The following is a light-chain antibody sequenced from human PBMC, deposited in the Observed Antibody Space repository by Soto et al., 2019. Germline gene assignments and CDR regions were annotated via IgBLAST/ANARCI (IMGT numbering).Light chain of an antibody. CDR2: DVS. CDR1: SSDVGDYDY. V-gene: IGLV2-11*01. Sequence: QSALTQPRSVSGSPGQSVTISCTGTSSDVGDYDYVSWYQQHPGKAPKLMIYDVSKRPSGVPDRFSGSKSGNTASLIISGLQAEDEADYYCCSYAGSYTYVFGTGTKVTVL. J-gene: IGLJ1*01. CDR3: CSYAGSYTYV.